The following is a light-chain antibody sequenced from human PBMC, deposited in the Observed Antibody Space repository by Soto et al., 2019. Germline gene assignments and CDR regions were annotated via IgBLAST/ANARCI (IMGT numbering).Light chain of an antibody. V-gene: IGKV1-12*01. J-gene: IGKJ3*01. Sequence: DIQMTQSPSSVSASVGDRVTITCRASQGISTWLAWYQHKPGKAPKLLIYAASRLQSGVPSRFSGSGSGTDFSLPISSLQPDDFATYYCRSADTFPLSFGPGTKVEIK. CDR1: QGISTW. CDR3: RSADTFPLS. CDR2: AAS.